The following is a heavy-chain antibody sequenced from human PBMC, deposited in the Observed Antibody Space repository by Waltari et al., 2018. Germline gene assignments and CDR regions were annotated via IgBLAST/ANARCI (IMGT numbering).Heavy chain of an antibody. CDR2: IIPMFNNP. Sequence: VQLVQSGAEVKKPGSSVRVSCKTSGDVFENYAISWVRQAPGKGLEWMGGIIPMFNNPNYAQRFECTVTITADESTSTGYMELTGLTSEDTAIYYCARGSKFGDYGDLDYWGQGTLVTVS. D-gene: IGHD4-17*01. CDR3: ARGSKFGDYGDLDY. J-gene: IGHJ4*02. V-gene: IGHV1-69*01. CDR1: GDVFENYA.